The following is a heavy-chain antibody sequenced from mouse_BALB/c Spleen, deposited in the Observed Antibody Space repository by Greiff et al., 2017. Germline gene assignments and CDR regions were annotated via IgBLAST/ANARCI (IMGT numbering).Heavy chain of an antibody. CDR1: GFSLTSYG. CDR3: ARKGRYDVMDY. D-gene: IGHD2-14*01. V-gene: IGHV2-2*02. Sequence: VKLMESGPGLVQPSQSLSITCTVSGFSLTSYGVHWVRQSPGKGLEWLGVIWSGGSTDYNAAFISRLSISKDYSKSQVFFKMNSLQANDTAIYYCARKGRYDVMDYWGQGTSVTVSS. CDR2: IWSGGST. J-gene: IGHJ4*01.